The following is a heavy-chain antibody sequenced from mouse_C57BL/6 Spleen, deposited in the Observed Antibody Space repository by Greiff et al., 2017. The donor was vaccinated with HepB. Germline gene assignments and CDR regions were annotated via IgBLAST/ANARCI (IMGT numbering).Heavy chain of an antibody. CDR1: GFNIKDYY. D-gene: IGHD1-1*01. V-gene: IGHV14-2*01. Sequence: EVQLQQSGAELVKPGASVKLSCTASGFNIKDYYMHWVKQRPEQGLGWIGRIDPEDGETKYAPKFKGKATITADTSSNTAYLQLSSLTSEDTAVYYWAYFTTVVATDYWGQGTTLTVSS. CDR2: IDPEDGET. CDR3: AYFTTVVATDY. J-gene: IGHJ2*01.